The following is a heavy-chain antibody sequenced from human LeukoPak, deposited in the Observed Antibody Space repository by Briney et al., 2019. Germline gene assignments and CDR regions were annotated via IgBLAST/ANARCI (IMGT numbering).Heavy chain of an antibody. V-gene: IGHV3-33*06. CDR2: IWYDGSNK. CDR3: AKDHVTGTWVAFDI. CDR1: GFTFSSYG. J-gene: IGHJ3*02. Sequence: HPGGSLRLSCAASGFTFSSYGMHWVRQAPGKGLEWVAVIWYDGSNKYYADSVKGRFTISRDNSKNTLYLQVNSLRAEDTAVYYCAKDHVTGTWVAFDIWGQGTMVTVSS. D-gene: IGHD1-20*01.